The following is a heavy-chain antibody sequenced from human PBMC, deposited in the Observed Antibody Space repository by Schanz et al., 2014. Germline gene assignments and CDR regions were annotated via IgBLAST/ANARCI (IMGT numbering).Heavy chain of an antibody. CDR2: IRYDGSSK. Sequence: QVQLVESGGGVVQPGGSLRLSCAASGFTFSSYSMHWVRQAPGKGLEWVAFIRYDGSSKYYADSVRGRFTISRDNSKNTLYLQMYSLRAEDTAVYFCARDGGRDGYNLAFDVWGQGTLVTVSS. CDR3: ARDGGRDGYNLAFDV. CDR1: GFTFSSYS. V-gene: IGHV3-30*02. J-gene: IGHJ3*01. D-gene: IGHD5-12*01.